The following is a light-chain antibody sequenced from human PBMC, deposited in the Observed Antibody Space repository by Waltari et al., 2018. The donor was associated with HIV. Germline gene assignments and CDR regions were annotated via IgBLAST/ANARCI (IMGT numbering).Light chain of an antibody. CDR1: SSNIGSYNL. J-gene: IGLJ3*02. CDR2: EVN. Sequence: QPASVSGSPGQSITISCTGTSSNIGSYNLVSWYQQHPGKAPKLMVYEVNKRPSGISNRFSGSKSGNTASLTISGLQAEDEADYYCCSFARSSTWVFGGGTKLSVL. CDR3: CSFARSSTWV. V-gene: IGLV2-23*02.